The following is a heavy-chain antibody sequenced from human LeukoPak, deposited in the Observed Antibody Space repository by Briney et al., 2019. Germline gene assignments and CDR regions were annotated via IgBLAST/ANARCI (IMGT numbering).Heavy chain of an antibody. CDR2: ISYDGSNK. D-gene: IGHD6-13*01. Sequence: PGGSLRLSCAASGFTFSSYAMHWVRQAPGKGLEWVAVISYDGSNKYYADSVKGRFTISRDNSKNTLYLQMNSLRAEDTAVYYCARGTGSSWYEGWFDPWGQGTLVTVSS. J-gene: IGHJ5*02. CDR1: GFTFSSYA. CDR3: ARGTGSSWYEGWFDP. V-gene: IGHV3-30-3*01.